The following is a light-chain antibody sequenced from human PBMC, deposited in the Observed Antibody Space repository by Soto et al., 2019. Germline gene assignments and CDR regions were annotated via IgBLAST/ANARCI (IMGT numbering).Light chain of an antibody. CDR3: QQFDTYPRT. J-gene: IGKJ5*01. CDR1: QGLGSSA. V-gene: IGKV1-13*02. Sequence: AIQLTQSPSSLSASVGDRVTITCLTSQGLGSSAFAWYQPKPGKVPKLLIYDVSNLQSGVPSRFSGSGSGTDFSLTISSLQTEDFATYYWQQFDTYPRTVGQGTRLEIK. CDR2: DVS.